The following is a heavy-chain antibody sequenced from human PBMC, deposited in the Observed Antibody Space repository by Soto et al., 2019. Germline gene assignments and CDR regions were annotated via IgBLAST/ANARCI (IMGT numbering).Heavy chain of an antibody. J-gene: IGHJ6*02. CDR1: GFTFSSYA. D-gene: IGHD6-13*01. Sequence: GGSLRLSCAASGFTFSSYAMHWVSQAPGKGLEWVAVISYDGSNKYYADSVKGRFTISRDNSKNTLYLQMNSLRAEDTAVYYCARARRGAAAGTYYYYGMDVWGQGTTVTVSS. CDR2: ISYDGSNK. V-gene: IGHV3-30-3*01. CDR3: ARARRGAAAGTYYYYGMDV.